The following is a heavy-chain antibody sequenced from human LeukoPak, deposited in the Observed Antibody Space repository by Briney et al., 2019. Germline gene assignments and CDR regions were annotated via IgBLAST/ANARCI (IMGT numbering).Heavy chain of an antibody. Sequence: GGSLKISCQGSGYSFTSYWISWVRQMPGKGLEWMGRIDPSDSYTNYSPSFQGHVTISADKSISTAYLQWSSLKASDTAMYYCYAGSGSYYDSSWFDPWGQGTLVTVSS. CDR2: IDPSDSYT. J-gene: IGHJ5*02. V-gene: IGHV5-10-1*01. CDR1: GYSFTSYW. D-gene: IGHD1-26*01. CDR3: YAGSGSYYDSSWFDP.